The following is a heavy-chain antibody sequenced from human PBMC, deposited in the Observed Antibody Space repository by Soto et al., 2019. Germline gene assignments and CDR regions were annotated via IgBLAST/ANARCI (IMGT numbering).Heavy chain of an antibody. V-gene: IGHV3-23*01. CDR1: GFIFSNYA. J-gene: IGHJ4*02. CDR2: ISGSGVGT. Sequence: EVQVLESGGGLVQPGGSLRLSCAASGFIFSNYAMSWVRQAPGKGLEWVAAISGSGVGTYYADSVKGRFTISRDNPKNTLNLQMNSLRVEDTAVYYCAKETSGIAAAGADYWGQGTLVTVSS. CDR3: AKETSGIAAAGADY. D-gene: IGHD6-13*01.